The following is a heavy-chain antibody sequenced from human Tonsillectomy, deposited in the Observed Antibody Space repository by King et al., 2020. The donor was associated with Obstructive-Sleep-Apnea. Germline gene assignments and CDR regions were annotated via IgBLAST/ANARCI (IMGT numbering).Heavy chain of an antibody. CDR1: GGSISSGDYY. CDR3: ARASWSKISHDY. Sequence: VQLQESGPGLVKPSQTLSLTCTVSGGSISSGDYYWSWIRQPPGKGLEWIGYIYYTGSSYYNPSLKRRVTISVDTSKNQFSLKLSSVTAADTDVYYCARASWSKISHDYWGQGTLVTVSS. V-gene: IGHV4-30-4*01. J-gene: IGHJ4*02. D-gene: IGHD2-15*01. CDR2: IYYTGSS.